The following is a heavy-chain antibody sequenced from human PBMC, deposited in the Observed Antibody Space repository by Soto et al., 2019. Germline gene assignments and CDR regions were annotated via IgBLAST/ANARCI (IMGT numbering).Heavy chain of an antibody. CDR3: ARFGVAAAAFDY. Sequence: GGSLRLSCAASGFTFSSYDMHWVLQATGKGLEWVSAIGTAGDTYYPGSVKGRFTISRENAKNSLYLQMNSLRAEDTAVYYCARFGVAAAAFDYWGQGTLVTVSS. CDR1: GFTFSSYD. D-gene: IGHD6-13*01. V-gene: IGHV3-13*01. J-gene: IGHJ4*02. CDR2: IGTAGDT.